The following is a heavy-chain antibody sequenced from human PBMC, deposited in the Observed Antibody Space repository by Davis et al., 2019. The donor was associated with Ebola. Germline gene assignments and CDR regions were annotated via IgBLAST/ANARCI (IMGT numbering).Heavy chain of an antibody. Sequence: SVKVSCKASGGTFSSYAISWVRQAPGQGLEWMGGIIPIFGTANYAQKFQGRVTITADESTSTAYMELSSLRSEDTAVYYCARATIFGVVIISAFDIWGQGTMVTVSS. V-gene: IGHV1-69*13. CDR3: ARATIFGVVIISAFDI. J-gene: IGHJ3*02. CDR2: IIPIFGTA. D-gene: IGHD3-3*01. CDR1: GGTFSSYA.